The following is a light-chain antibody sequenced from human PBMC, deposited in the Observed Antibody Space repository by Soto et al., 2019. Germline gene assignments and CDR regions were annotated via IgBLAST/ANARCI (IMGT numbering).Light chain of an antibody. CDR1: QSVSGY. CDR3: QQGTDWKT. V-gene: IGKV3-11*01. J-gene: IGKJ1*01. Sequence: EIVLTQSPATLSLSPGERATLSCRASQSVSGYLVWYQQKPGQAPRLLMYDASNRATGIPARFSGSGSGTDFTLTISSLEPEDFAVYYCQQGTDWKTFGQGTKVEIK. CDR2: DAS.